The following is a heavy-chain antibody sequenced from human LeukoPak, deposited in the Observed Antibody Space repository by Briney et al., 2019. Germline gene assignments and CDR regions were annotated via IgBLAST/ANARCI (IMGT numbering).Heavy chain of an antibody. CDR2: IYPTDSAT. J-gene: IGHJ4*02. CDR3: ARRGYDILTGYYFDY. D-gene: IGHD3-9*01. V-gene: IGHV5-51*01. CDR1: GYIFTTYW. Sequence: GESLKISCKGSGYIFTTYWIGWVRQMPGKGLEWMGIIYPTDSATKYSPSFQGQVTISVDKSNSTAYLRWSSLKASDTATYYCARRGYDILTGYYFDYWGQGTLVTVSS.